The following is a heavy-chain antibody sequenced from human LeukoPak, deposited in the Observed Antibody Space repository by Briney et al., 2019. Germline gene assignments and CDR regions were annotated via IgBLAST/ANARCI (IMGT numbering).Heavy chain of an antibody. CDR1: GYTFTGYY. D-gene: IGHD6-19*01. V-gene: IGHV1-2*02. Sequence: GASVKVSRKASGYTFTGYYMHWVRQAPGQGLEWMGWINPNSGGTNYAQKFQGRVAMTRDTSITTGYMELSRLRSDDTAVYYCARGTSGWYYYFDYWAQGVLVTVSS. J-gene: IGHJ4*02. CDR3: ARGTSGWYYYFDY. CDR2: INPNSGGT.